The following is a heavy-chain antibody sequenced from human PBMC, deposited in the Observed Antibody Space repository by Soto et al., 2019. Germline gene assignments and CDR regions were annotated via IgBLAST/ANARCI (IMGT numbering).Heavy chain of an antibody. D-gene: IGHD3-22*01. Sequence: GGSLRLSCAASGFTFSSYGMHWVRQAPGKGLEWVAVISYDGSNKYYADSVKGRFTISRDNSKNTLYLQMNSLRAEDTAVYYCAKTKADYYDSSAYFDYWGQGTLVTVSS. J-gene: IGHJ4*02. CDR2: ISYDGSNK. CDR1: GFTFSSYG. V-gene: IGHV3-30*18. CDR3: AKTKADYYDSSAYFDY.